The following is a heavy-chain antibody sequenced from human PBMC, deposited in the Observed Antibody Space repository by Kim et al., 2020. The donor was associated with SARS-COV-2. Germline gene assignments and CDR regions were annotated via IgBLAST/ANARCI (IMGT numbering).Heavy chain of an antibody. V-gene: IGHV3-30*04. CDR1: GFTFSSYA. D-gene: IGHD6-19*01. CDR3: ARDLYSSGSHFDY. Sequence: GGSLRHSCAASGFTFSSYAMHWVRQAPGKGLEWVAVISYDGSKKYYADSVKGRFTISRDDSKNTLYLQMNSLRAEDTAVYYCARDLYSSGSHFDYWGQGTLVTVSS. CDR2: ISYDGSKK. J-gene: IGHJ4*02.